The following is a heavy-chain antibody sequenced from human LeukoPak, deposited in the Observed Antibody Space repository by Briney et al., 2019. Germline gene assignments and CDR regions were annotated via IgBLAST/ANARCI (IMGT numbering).Heavy chain of an antibody. J-gene: IGHJ4*02. Sequence: GGSLRLSCAASGFTFSSYAMHWVRQAPGKGLEWVAFISYDESNKYYADSVKGRFTISRDNSKNTLYLQMNSLRAEDTAVYYCARYENGGIDYWGQGTLVTVSS. D-gene: IGHD2-15*01. CDR1: GFTFSSYA. CDR2: ISYDESNK. V-gene: IGHV3-30*04. CDR3: ARYENGGIDY.